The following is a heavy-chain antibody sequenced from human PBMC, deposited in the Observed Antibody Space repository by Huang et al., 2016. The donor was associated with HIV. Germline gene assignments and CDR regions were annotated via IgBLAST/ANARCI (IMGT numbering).Heavy chain of an antibody. Sequence: QVQLVQSGAEVKRPGASVKVSCKASGYSFTGHVIHWVRQAPGQGLEWMGRIDPTSGAINWAARLQSRVSMTREKYIGTASMERSGLRSDDSVVFFWAREAWASGVGHYFDYWGPGALVTVSS. V-gene: IGHV1-2*05. J-gene: IGHJ4*02. CDR1: GYSFTGHV. D-gene: IGHD3-10*01. CDR2: IDPTSGAI. CDR3: AREAWASGVGHYFDY.